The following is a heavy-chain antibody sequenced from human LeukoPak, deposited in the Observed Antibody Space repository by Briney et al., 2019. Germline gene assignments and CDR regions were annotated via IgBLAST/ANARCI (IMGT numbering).Heavy chain of an antibody. J-gene: IGHJ4*02. V-gene: IGHV5-51*01. D-gene: IGHD2-15*01. CDR3: ATDRYCSGGSCSFDY. CDR2: IYPGDSDT. CDR1: GYIFNTYW. Sequence: GESLQISCKGSGYIFNTYWIAWVRQMPGKGLEWMGVIYPGDSDTRYSPSFQGQVTMSADKSISTAYLQWSSLKASDTAMYYCATDRYCSGGSCSFDYWGQGTLVTVSS.